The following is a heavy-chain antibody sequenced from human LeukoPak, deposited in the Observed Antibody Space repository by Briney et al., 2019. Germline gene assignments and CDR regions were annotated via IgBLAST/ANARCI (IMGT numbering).Heavy chain of an antibody. CDR2: INPNSADT. J-gene: IGHJ4*02. CDR1: GYTFTGYY. CDR3: ARQYSSGWYCDF. Sequence: GASVKVSCKASGYTFTGYYIHWVRQAPGQGLEWMGWINPNSADTNYAQKFQGRVTMTRDTSISTAYMEVSRLTSDDTAVYYCARQYSSGWYCDFWGQGTLVTVFS. V-gene: IGHV1-2*02. D-gene: IGHD6-19*01.